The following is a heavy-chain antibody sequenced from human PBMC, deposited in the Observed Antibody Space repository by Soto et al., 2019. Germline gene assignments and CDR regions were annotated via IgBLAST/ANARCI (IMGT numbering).Heavy chain of an antibody. V-gene: IGHV1-46*01. CDR2: INPGGVST. CDR3: ARGGNGDNVGYWYFDL. D-gene: IGHD4-17*01. CDR1: GYTFTTYY. J-gene: IGHJ2*01. Sequence: QVQLVQSGAEVKKPGASVEVSCKASGYTFTTYYIHWVRHAPGQGLEWMGVINPGGVSTKYAQKFQGRVTMPNDTSTSTVYMDLSSLRSEDTAVYFCARGGNGDNVGYWYFDLWGRGTLVTVSP.